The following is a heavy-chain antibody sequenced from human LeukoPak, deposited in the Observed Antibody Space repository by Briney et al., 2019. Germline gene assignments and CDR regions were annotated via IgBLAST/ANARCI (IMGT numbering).Heavy chain of an antibody. V-gene: IGHV3-7*01. CDR1: GFIFSSYW. CDR2: IRQDGSEK. D-gene: IGHD5-12*01. Sequence: GGSLRLSCAASGFIFSSYWMSLVRQAPGKGLELVANIRQDGSEKYYVDSVKGRFTISRDNAKNSLYLQMNSLRAEDTAVYYCARSGYQGDYFDYWGQGTLITVSS. CDR3: ARSGYQGDYFDY. J-gene: IGHJ4*02.